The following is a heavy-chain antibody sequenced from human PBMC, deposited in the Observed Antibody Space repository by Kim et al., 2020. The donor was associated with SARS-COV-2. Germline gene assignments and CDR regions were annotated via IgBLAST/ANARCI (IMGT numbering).Heavy chain of an antibody. CDR3: ARDGWRQRDTMVRGAALNNFDY. Sequence: SVKVSCKASGGTFSSYAISWVRQAPGQGLEWMGGIIPIFGTANYAQKFQGRVTITADESTSTAYMELSSLRSEDTAVYYCARDGWRQRDTMVRGAALNNFDYWGQGTLVTVSS. CDR2: IIPIFGTA. CDR1: GGTFSSYA. D-gene: IGHD3-10*01. V-gene: IGHV1-69*13. J-gene: IGHJ4*02.